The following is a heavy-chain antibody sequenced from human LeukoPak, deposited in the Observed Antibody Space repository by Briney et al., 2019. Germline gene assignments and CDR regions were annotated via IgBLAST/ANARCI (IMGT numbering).Heavy chain of an antibody. CDR2: IYYSGST. Sequence: SETLSLTCTVSGGSISSSSYYWGWIRQPPGKGLEWIGSIYYSGSTYYNPSLKSRFTISVDTSKNQFSLKLSSVTAADTAVYYCARPKTIVGATSAFDIWGQGTMVTVSS. CDR3: ARPKTIVGATSAFDI. CDR1: GGSISSSSYY. V-gene: IGHV4-39*01. J-gene: IGHJ3*02. D-gene: IGHD1-26*01.